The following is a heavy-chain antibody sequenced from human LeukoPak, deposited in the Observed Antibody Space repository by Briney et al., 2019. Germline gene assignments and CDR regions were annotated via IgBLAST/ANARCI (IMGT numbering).Heavy chain of an antibody. D-gene: IGHD3-22*01. Sequence: PGGSLTLSCAASGFTFSDYYMTWIRQPPARGLGLMSCITGRSSNTNYADSVKGRFTISRDNAKNSLYLQMNSLRVEDTAVYYCAKTIDYYDSGGLTGWYFGVWGSGTLVTVS. V-gene: IGHV3-11*03. CDR3: AKTIDYYDSGGLTGWYFGV. CDR2: ITGRSSNT. CDR1: GFTFSDYY. J-gene: IGHJ2*01.